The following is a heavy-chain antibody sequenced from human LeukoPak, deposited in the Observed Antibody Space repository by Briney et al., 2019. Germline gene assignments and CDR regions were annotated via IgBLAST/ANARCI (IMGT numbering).Heavy chain of an antibody. CDR3: ARGGPVKSIYDPHWYDP. D-gene: IGHD5/OR15-5a*01. CDR2: INSDGSRI. J-gene: IGHJ5*02. Sequence: GGSLRLSCAASGFTFSSYWLHWLRQAPGKGLTWVSRINSDGSRINYADSVKGRYTSSRDNAKNTLYLQMNSLRVEDTAVYFCARGGPVKSIYDPHWYDPWGQGTLVTVSS. V-gene: IGHV3-74*01. CDR1: GFTFSSYW.